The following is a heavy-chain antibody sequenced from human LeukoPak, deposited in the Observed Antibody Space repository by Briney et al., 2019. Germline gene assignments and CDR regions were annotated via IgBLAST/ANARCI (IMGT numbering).Heavy chain of an antibody. CDR2: INPSGGST. CDR3: ARDLLGSIAAAANFDY. Sequence: ASVKVSCKASGYTFTSYYMHWVRQAPGQGLEWMGIINPSGGSTSYAQKFQGRVTMTRDTSTSTVYMELSSLRSEDTAVYYCARDLLGSIAAAANFDYWGQGTLVTVSS. J-gene: IGHJ4*02. D-gene: IGHD6-13*01. CDR1: GYTFTSYY. V-gene: IGHV1-46*01.